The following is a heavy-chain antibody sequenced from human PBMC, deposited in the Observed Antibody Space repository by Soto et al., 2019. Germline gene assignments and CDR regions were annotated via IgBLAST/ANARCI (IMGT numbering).Heavy chain of an antibody. CDR3: ARGLLSPYSSGWYGGY. V-gene: IGHV4-34*01. Sequence: SETLSLTCAVYGGSFSGYYWSWIRQPPGKGLEWIGEINHSGSTNYNPSLKSRVTISVDTSKNQFSLKLSSVTAADTAVYYCARGLLSPYSSGWYGGYWGQGTLVTVSS. D-gene: IGHD6-19*01. CDR2: INHSGST. J-gene: IGHJ4*02. CDR1: GGSFSGYY.